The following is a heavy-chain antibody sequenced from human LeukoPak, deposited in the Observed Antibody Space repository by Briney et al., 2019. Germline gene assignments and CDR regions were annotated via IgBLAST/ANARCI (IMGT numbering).Heavy chain of an antibody. V-gene: IGHV3-30*04. CDR3: ARTYYYGSGSPSFFDY. J-gene: IGHJ4*02. Sequence: GGSLRLSCAASGFTFSSYAMHWVRQAPGKGLEWAAVISYDGSNKYYADSVKGRFTISRDNSKNTLYLQMNSLGAEDTAVYYCARTYYYGSGSPSFFDYWGQATLVTVSS. CDR1: GFTFSSYA. D-gene: IGHD3-10*01. CDR2: ISYDGSNK.